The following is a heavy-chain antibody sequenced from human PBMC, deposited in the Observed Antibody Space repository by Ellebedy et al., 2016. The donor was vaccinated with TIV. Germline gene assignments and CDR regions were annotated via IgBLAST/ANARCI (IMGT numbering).Heavy chain of an antibody. Sequence: GGSLRLSXAASGFTFSSYAMSWVRQAPGKGLEWVSAISGSGGSTYYADSVKGRFTISRDNSKNTLYLQMNSLRAEDTAVYYCAKWDLKGSKLGLIDYWGQGTLVTVSS. J-gene: IGHJ4*02. CDR1: GFTFSSYA. D-gene: IGHD1-7*01. CDR3: AKWDLKGSKLGLIDY. CDR2: ISGSGGST. V-gene: IGHV3-23*01.